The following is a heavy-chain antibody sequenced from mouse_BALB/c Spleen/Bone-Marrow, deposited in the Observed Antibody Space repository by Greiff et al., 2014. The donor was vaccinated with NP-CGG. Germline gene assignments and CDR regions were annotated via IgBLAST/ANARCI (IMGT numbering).Heavy chain of an antibody. Sequence: EVQGVESGGGLVQPGGSLKLSCAASGFTFSNYGMSWVRQTPDKRLELVATISNNGGDTYYPDSVKGRFTISRNNAKNTLYLQMSSLKSEDTAMYYCARGDDYAAWFAYWGQGTLVTVSA. CDR3: ARGDDYAAWFAY. CDR1: GFTFSNYG. J-gene: IGHJ3*01. D-gene: IGHD2-4*01. V-gene: IGHV5-6-3*01. CDR2: ISNNGGDT.